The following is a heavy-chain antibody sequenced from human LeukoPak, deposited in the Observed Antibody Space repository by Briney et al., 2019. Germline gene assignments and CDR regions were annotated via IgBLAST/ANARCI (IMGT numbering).Heavy chain of an antibody. CDR2: IYTSGST. CDR1: GGSISGYY. D-gene: IGHD5-12*01. CDR3: ARQPLSGQYYDY. V-gene: IGHV4-4*07. Sequence: TSETLSLTCTVSGGSISGYYWSWIRQPAGKGLEWIGRIYTSGSTNYNPSLKSRVTMSADTSKNQFSLKLSSVTAADTAVYYCARQPLSGQYYDYWGQGTLVTVSS. J-gene: IGHJ4*02.